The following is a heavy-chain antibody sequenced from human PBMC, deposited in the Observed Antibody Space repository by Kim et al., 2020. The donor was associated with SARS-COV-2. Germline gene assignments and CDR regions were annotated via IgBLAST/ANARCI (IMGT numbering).Heavy chain of an antibody. Sequence: SETLSLTCAVSGASISSSNWWSWVRQPPGKGLEWIGDISPSGSTEYSPSLKSRVTMSVDKSKNQFPLKLTSVTAADTAEYYCARAVSRAWTLRDWFDPWGQGTLVTVSS. CDR3: ARAVSRAWTLRDWFDP. D-gene: IGHD6-13*01. J-gene: IGHJ5*02. V-gene: IGHV4-4*02. CDR1: GASISSSNW. CDR2: ISPSGST.